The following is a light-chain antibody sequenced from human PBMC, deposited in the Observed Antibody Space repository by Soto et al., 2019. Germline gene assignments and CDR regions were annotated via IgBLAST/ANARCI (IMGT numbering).Light chain of an antibody. CDR2: GAS. V-gene: IGKV3-20*01. Sequence: EIVFTQSPGTLSLSPGERATLPCRASQSVSSSYLAWYQQKPGQAPRLLIYGASSRATGIPDRFSGSGSGTDFTLTISRLEPEDFAVYYCQQYGSSPPWTFGQGTKVDIK. CDR3: QQYGSSPPWT. J-gene: IGKJ1*01. CDR1: QSVSSSY.